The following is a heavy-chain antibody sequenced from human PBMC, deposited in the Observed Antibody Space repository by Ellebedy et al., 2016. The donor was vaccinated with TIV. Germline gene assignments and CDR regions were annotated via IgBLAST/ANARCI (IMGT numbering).Heavy chain of an antibody. Sequence: SVKVSXXASGGTFSSYAISWVRQAPGQGLEWMGGIIPIFGTANYAQKFQGRVTITADKSTSTAYMELSSLRSEDTAVYYCARPNGDIVVVPAARSRYYYYGMDVWGQGTTVTVSS. J-gene: IGHJ6*02. V-gene: IGHV1-69*06. CDR2: IIPIFGTA. CDR1: GGTFSSYA. D-gene: IGHD2-2*01. CDR3: ARPNGDIVVVPAARSRYYYYGMDV.